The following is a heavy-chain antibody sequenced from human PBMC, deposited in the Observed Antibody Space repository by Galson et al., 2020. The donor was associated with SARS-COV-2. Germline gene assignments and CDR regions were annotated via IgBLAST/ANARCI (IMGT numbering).Heavy chain of an antibody. CDR2: INPNSGGT. J-gene: IGHJ4*02. CDR1: GYTFTGYY. D-gene: IGHD3-22*01. V-gene: IGHV1-2*02. CDR3: ARVTHYYDSSGYPGGFDY. Sequence: ASVKVSCKASGYTFTGYYMHWVRQAPGQGLEWMGWINPNSGGTNYAQKFQGRVTMTRDTSISTAYMELSRLRSDDTAVYYCARVTHYYDSSGYPGGFDYGGQGTLVTVSS.